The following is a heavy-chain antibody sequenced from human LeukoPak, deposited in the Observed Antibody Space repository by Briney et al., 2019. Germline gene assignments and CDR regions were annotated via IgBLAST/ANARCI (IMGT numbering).Heavy chain of an antibody. CDR3: TTDQVFGVVTIDY. CDR1: GFTFSNAW. D-gene: IGHD3-3*01. J-gene: IGHJ4*02. V-gene: IGHV3-15*01. CDR2: IKSKTDGGTT. Sequence: GGSLRLSCAASGFTFSNAWMSWVRQAPGKGLEWVSRIKSKTDGGTTDYAAPVKGRFTISRDDSKNTLYLQMNSLKTEDTAVYYCTTDQVFGVVTIDYWGQGTLVTVSS.